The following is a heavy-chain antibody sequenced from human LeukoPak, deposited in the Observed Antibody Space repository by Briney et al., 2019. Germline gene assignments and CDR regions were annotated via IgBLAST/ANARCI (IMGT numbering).Heavy chain of an antibody. CDR2: IKEDGSEK. CDR3: ARDDNWGSDY. CDR1: GFTFKNYW. J-gene: IGHJ4*01. V-gene: IGHV3-7*01. D-gene: IGHD7-27*01. Sequence: PGGSLRLSCAASGFTFKNYWMSWVRQAPGKGLEWVANIKEDGSEKYHVDSVKGRFTISRDNAKNLLYLQMNSLRAEDPALDYCARDDNWGSDYLGHGTLVTVSS.